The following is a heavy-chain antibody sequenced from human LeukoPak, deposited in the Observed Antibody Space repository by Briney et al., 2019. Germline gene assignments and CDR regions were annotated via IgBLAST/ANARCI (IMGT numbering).Heavy chain of an antibody. J-gene: IGHJ3*02. V-gene: IGHV3-21*01. CDR1: GFTFGSYS. Sequence: GSLRLSCAASGFTFGSYSMNWVRQAPGKGLEWVSSISSSSSYIYYADSVKGRFTISRDNAKNSLYLQMNSLRAEDTAVYYCARVSDTAMVTGDAFDIWGQGTMVTVSS. CDR3: ARVSDTAMVTGDAFDI. D-gene: IGHD5-18*01. CDR2: ISSSSSYI.